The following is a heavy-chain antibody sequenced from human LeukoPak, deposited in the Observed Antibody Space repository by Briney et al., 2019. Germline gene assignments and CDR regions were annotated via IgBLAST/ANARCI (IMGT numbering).Heavy chain of an antibody. Sequence: PGGSLRLSCAASGFTFSSYAMSWVPQAPGKGLEWVSAISGSGGSTYYADSVKGRFTISRDNSKNTLYLQMNSLRAEDTAVYYCAKTLGYCSSTSCKPRDYWGQGTLVTVSS. CDR3: AKTLGYCSSTSCKPRDY. CDR2: ISGSGGST. V-gene: IGHV3-23*01. D-gene: IGHD2-2*01. J-gene: IGHJ4*02. CDR1: GFTFSSYA.